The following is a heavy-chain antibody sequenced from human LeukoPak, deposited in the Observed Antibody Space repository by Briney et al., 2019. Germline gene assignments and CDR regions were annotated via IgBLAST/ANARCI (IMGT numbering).Heavy chain of an antibody. CDR3: ARAIGLCGTPDYFAF. Sequence: PSETLSLTCTVSGESMSTYCWSWIRQSPGKTLEWIGHIYYRGSTTYNPSLESRVTMSIDMSRNQFSLKLTSVSAADSALYYCARAIGLCGTPDYFAFWGQGTLVTVSS. CDR1: GESMSTYC. CDR2: IYYRGST. V-gene: IGHV4-59*01. J-gene: IGHJ4*02. D-gene: IGHD2-15*01.